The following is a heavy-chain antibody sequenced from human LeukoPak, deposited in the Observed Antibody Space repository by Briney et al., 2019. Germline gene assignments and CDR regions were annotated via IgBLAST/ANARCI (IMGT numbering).Heavy chain of an antibody. Sequence: PSETLSLTCTVSGGSISSSSYCWGWIRQPPGKGLEWIGSIYYSGSTYYNPSLKSRVTISVDTSKNQFSLKLSSVTAADTAVYYCAAQQLGHDYWGQGTLVTVSS. J-gene: IGHJ4*02. D-gene: IGHD6-13*01. CDR1: GGSISSSSYC. CDR2: IYYSGST. CDR3: AAQQLGHDY. V-gene: IGHV4-39*01.